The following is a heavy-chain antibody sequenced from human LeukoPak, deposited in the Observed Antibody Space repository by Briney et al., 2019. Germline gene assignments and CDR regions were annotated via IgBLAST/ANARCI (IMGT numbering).Heavy chain of an antibody. Sequence: SETLSLTCAVYGGSFSGYYWSWIRQPPGKGLEWIGEINHSGSTNYNPSLKSRVTISVDTSKNQFSLKPSSVTAADTAVYYCARHRRGSGSYYNTKYNWFDPWGQGTLVTVSS. CDR3: ARHRRGSGSYYNTKYNWFDP. CDR2: INHSGST. V-gene: IGHV4-34*01. J-gene: IGHJ5*02. CDR1: GGSFSGYY. D-gene: IGHD3-10*01.